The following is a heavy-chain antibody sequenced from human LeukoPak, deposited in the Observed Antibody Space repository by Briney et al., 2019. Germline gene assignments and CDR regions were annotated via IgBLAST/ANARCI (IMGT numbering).Heavy chain of an antibody. J-gene: IGHJ3*02. V-gene: IGHV4-59*01. CDR3: ARRVSGWYSPLQSEALDI. D-gene: IGHD6-19*01. CDR2: ISYSGST. CDR1: GGSISSYY. Sequence: SETLSLTCTMSGGSISSYYWCWIRQPPGKELEWIGHISYSGSTNYNPSLRSRLTISVDTSKNQFSLKLSSVTAADTAVYYCARRVSGWYSPLQSEALDIWGQGTMVTVSS.